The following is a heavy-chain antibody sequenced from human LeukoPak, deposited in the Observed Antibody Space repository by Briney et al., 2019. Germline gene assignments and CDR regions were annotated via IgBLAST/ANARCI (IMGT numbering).Heavy chain of an antibody. CDR3: ARAGYGDYAGFDY. Sequence: SETLSLTCTVSGGSISSGDYYWSWIRQPPGKGLEWIGYIYYSGSTYYNPSLKSRVTISVDTSKNQFSLKLSSVTAADTAVYYCARAGYGDYAGFDYWGQGTLVTVSS. CDR1: GGSISSGDYY. J-gene: IGHJ4*02. CDR2: IYYSGST. V-gene: IGHV4-30-4*01. D-gene: IGHD4-17*01.